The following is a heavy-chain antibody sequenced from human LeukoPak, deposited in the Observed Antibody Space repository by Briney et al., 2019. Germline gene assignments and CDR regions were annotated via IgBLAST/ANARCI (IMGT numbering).Heavy chain of an antibody. CDR2: ISGSGGST. CDR1: GFTFSSYA. Sequence: RGSLRLSCAASGFTFSSYAMSWVRQAPGKGLEWVSAISGSGGSTYYADSVKGRFTISRDNSKNTLYLQMNSLRAEDTAVYYCAKGGGYNWNYGHYWGQGTLVTVSS. D-gene: IGHD1-7*01. J-gene: IGHJ4*02. CDR3: AKGGGYNWNYGHY. V-gene: IGHV3-23*01.